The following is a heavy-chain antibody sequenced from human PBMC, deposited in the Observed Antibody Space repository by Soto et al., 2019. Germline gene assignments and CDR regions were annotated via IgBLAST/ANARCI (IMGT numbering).Heavy chain of an antibody. J-gene: IGHJ6*02. D-gene: IGHD2-2*01. V-gene: IGHV1-18*01. CDR3: ARGGQECSSTGCSYNYDGMDV. CDR2: ISAYNGNT. Sequence: ASVKVSCKASGYTFAYYGIGWVRQAPGQGLEWLGWISAYNGNTHHAQNLQGRVTMTTDTSTSTAYMELRSLRSDDTAVYYCARGGQECSSTGCSYNYDGMDVRGQGTTVTVSS. CDR1: GYTFAYYG.